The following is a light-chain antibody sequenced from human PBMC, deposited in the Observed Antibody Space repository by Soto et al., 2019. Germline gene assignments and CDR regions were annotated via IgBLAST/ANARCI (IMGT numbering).Light chain of an antibody. CDR1: SSDVGGYNY. V-gene: IGLV2-14*01. Sequence: QSALTQPASVSGSPGQSVTISCTGTSSDVGGYNYVSWYQQHPGKAPKLMIYEVSNRPSGVSNSFSGPKSGNTASLTISGLQAEDDADYYCSSYTSSSNYVFGTGTKLTVL. J-gene: IGLJ1*01. CDR2: EVS. CDR3: SSYTSSSNYV.